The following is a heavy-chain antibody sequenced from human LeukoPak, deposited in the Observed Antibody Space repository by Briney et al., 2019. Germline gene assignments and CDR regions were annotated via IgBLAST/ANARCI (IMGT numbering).Heavy chain of an antibody. J-gene: IGHJ4*02. D-gene: IGHD1-26*01. CDR2: INHSGST. V-gene: IGHV4-34*01. CDR1: GGSFSGYY. Sequence: PSETLSLTCAVYGGSFSGYYWSWIRQPPGKGLEWIGEINHSGSTNYNPSLKSRVTISVDTSKNQFSLKLSSVTAADTAVYYCARGVMSSYSGSSQGDWGQGTLVTVSS. CDR3: ARGVMSSYSGSSQGD.